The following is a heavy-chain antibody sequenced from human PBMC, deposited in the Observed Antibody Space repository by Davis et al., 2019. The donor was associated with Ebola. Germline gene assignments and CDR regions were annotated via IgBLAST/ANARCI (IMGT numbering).Heavy chain of an antibody. V-gene: IGHV3-30*18. CDR2: ISNDGSVK. CDR3: AKDSRSGYSLDYFDF. Sequence: PGGSLRLSCAASGFIFRNYAMHWVRQAPGKGLEWVAIISNDGSVKYYADSVKGRSSISRDNSRSTLYLQMNSLRPEDTAIYFCAKDSRSGYSLDYFDFWGQGTPVTVSS. D-gene: IGHD3-3*01. CDR1: GFIFRNYA. J-gene: IGHJ4*02.